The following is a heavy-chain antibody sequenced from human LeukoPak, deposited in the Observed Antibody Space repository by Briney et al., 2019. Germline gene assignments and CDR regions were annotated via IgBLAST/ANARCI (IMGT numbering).Heavy chain of an antibody. CDR3: ARDRGYCGSTSCYTFDY. V-gene: IGHV1-69*05. J-gene: IGHJ4*02. D-gene: IGHD2-2*02. CDR2: IIPIFGTA. CDR1: GGTFSSYA. Sequence: GASVKVSCKASGGTFSSYAISWVRQAPGQGLEWMGGIIPIFGTANYAQKFQGRVTITTDESTSTAYMELSSLRSEDTAVYYCARDRGYCGSTSCYTFDYWGQGTLVTVSS.